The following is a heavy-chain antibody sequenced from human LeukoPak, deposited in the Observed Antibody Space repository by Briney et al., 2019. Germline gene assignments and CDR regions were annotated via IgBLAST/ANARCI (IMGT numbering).Heavy chain of an antibody. CDR2: INPSGGST. D-gene: IGHD2-2*02. CDR3: ARVAAEVVGVPGAIGFGWLRRDYYYMDV. Sequence: ASVKVSCKASGYTFTGYYMHWVRQAPGEGLEWMGIINPSGGSTSYAQKFQGRVTMTRDMSTSTVYMELSSLRSEDTAVYYCARVAAEVVGVPGAIGFGWLRRDYYYMDVWGKGTTVIVSS. CDR1: GYTFTGYY. J-gene: IGHJ6*03. V-gene: IGHV1-46*01.